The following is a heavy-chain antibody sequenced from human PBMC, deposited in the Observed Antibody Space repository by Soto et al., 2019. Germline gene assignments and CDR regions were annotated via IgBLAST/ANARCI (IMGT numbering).Heavy chain of an antibody. Sequence: GASVKVSCKASGYTFTSYDSNWVRQATGQGLEWMGWMNPNSGNTGYAQKFKGRVTMTRNTSISTAYMELSSLRSEYTAVYYCARHWLSGSSYYWGQGTLVTVSS. CDR3: ARHWLSGSSYY. CDR2: MNPNSGNT. J-gene: IGHJ4*02. CDR1: GYTFTSYD. D-gene: IGHD1-26*01. V-gene: IGHV1-8*01.